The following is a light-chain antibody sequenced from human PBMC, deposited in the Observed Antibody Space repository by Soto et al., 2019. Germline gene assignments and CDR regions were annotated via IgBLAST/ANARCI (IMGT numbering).Light chain of an antibody. J-gene: IGLJ3*02. CDR1: TSDVGRYDY. CDR2: EVS. Sequence: QSALTQPASVSGSPGQSITISCTGTTSDVGRYDYVSWYQQHPGKAPRLMIYEVSHRPSGVSSRFSGSRSGNTASLTISGLQAEDEADYYCSSYTSSIGLLFGGGTKVTVL. CDR3: SSYTSSIGLL. V-gene: IGLV2-14*01.